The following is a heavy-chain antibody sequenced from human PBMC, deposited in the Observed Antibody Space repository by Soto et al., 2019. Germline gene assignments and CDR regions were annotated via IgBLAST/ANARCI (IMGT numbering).Heavy chain of an antibody. CDR2: IIKDESEK. CDR3: VRDWGGLGY. Sequence: HPWGSLRLSCAASGFTFGDYWISWVRQAPVKGLEWVANIIKDESEKSYVDSVKGRFTISRDNAKNSLYLEMNSLRVEDTAVYYCVRDWGGLGYWGQGTLVTVSS. CDR1: GFTFGDYW. D-gene: IGHD3-10*01. J-gene: IGHJ4*02. V-gene: IGHV3-7*03.